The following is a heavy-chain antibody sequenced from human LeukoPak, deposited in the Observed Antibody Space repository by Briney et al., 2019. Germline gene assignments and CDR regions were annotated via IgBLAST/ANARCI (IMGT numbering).Heavy chain of an antibody. J-gene: IGHJ5*02. Sequence: ASVKVSCKASGYTFTSYDINWVRQATGQGLEWMGWMNPNSGNTGYAQKFQGRVTITRNTSISTAYMELSSLRSEDTAVYYCARVRTTVTRLFDPWGQGTLVTVSS. V-gene: IGHV1-8*03. CDR3: ARVRTTVTRLFDP. CDR2: MNPNSGNT. D-gene: IGHD4-11*01. CDR1: GYTFTSYD.